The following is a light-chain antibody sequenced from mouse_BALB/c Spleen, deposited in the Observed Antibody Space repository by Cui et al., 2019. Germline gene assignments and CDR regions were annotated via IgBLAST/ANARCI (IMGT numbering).Light chain of an antibody. CDR1: SSVSSSY. CDR2: SIS. CDR3: QQWSSNPPDT. J-gene: IGKJ4*01. V-gene: IGKV4-79*01. Sequence: QIVLTQSPAIMSASPGERVTMTCSASSSVSSSYLYWYQQKSGSSPKLWIYSISNLASGVPARFSGSGSGTSYSLTINSMEAEDAATYYCQQWSSNPPDTFGSGTKLEIK.